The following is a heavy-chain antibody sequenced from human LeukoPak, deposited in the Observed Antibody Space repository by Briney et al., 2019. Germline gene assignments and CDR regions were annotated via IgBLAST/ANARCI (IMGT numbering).Heavy chain of an antibody. V-gene: IGHV4-39*01. J-gene: IGHJ2*01. CDR2: ISGST. CDR3: ARSGGYCGSTTCHVDYFDL. D-gene: IGHD2-2*01. CDR1: GGSISSSSDY. Sequence: ASETLSLTCTVSGGSISSSSDYWGWVRQPPGKGLEWIGSISGSTYYNPSLRRRVTISVDTSKYQFSLKLSSVTAADTAIYYCARSGGYCGSTTCHVDYFDLWGRGTLVTVSS.